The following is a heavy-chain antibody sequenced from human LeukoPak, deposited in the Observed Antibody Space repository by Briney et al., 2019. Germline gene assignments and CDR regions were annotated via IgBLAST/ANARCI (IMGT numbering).Heavy chain of an antibody. J-gene: IGHJ5*02. CDR3: VRRQQTSGWGPLNWFDP. Sequence: GGSLRLSCAAFGFTFSTSAMNWVRQAPGKGLERVSHISGSGDDTQYADSVKGRFTISRDNSKDTLYLQMNILRGDDTAVYYCVRRQQTSGWGPLNWFDPWGQGTLVAVSS. V-gene: IGHV3-23*01. CDR2: ISGSGDDT. CDR1: GFTFSTSA. D-gene: IGHD6-19*01.